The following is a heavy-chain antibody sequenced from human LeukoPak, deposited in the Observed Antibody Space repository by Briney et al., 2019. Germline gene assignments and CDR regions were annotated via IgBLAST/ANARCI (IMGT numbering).Heavy chain of an antibody. CDR2: IYTSGST. J-gene: IGHJ3*02. V-gene: IGHV4-4*07. CDR1: GGSISSYY. CDR3: ARGVREDFWSGHAFDI. D-gene: IGHD3-3*01. Sequence: SETLSLTCTVSGGSISSYYWSWIRQPAGKGLEWIGRIYTSGSTNYNPSLKSRVTMSVDTPKNQFSLKLGSVTAADTAVYYCARGVREDFWSGHAFDIWGQGTMVTVSS.